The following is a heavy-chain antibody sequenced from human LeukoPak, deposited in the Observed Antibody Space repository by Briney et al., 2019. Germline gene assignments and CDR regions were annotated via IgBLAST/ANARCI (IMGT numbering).Heavy chain of an antibody. J-gene: IGHJ4*02. CDR2: IIPIFGTA. Sequence: GASVKVSCKASGGTFSSYAISWVRQAPGQGLEWMGGIIPIFGTANYAQKFQGRVTITADESTSTAYMELSSLRSEDTAVYYCARRPGSSGWYEYYFDYWGQGTLVTVSS. CDR3: ARRPGSSGWYEYYFDY. D-gene: IGHD6-19*01. V-gene: IGHV1-69*13. CDR1: GGTFSSYA.